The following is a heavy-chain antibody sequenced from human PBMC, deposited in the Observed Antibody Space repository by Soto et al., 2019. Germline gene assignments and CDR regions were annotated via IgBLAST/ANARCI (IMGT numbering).Heavy chain of an antibody. CDR1: GGSVSSSNW. CDR3: ARHGGKFFDY. J-gene: IGHJ4*01. CDR2: IFHSGIT. D-gene: IGHD2-15*01. Sequence: PSETLSLTCAVSGGSVSSSNWWTWVRQPAGEGLEWIGQIFHSGITSYNPSLKSRITISLDKSKNHPSLTLISVTAADTAVYYCARHGGKFFDYWGHGTLVTVSS. V-gene: IGHV4-4*02.